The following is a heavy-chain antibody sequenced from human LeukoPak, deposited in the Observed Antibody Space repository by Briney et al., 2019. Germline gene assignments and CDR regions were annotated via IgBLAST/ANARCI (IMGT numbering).Heavy chain of an antibody. CDR1: GYSFTSYC. D-gene: IGHD1-26*01. CDR2: IYPGDSGP. Sequence: GESLQISCKVSGYSFTSYCIGWVREMPGKGLEWMGIIYPGDSGPTYSPSFQGQVTISVDKSINTAYLQWSSLQASDTATYYCGMSGDRVPLQDDVFHVWGQGTMVTVST. J-gene: IGHJ3*01. CDR3: GMSGDRVPLQDDVFHV. V-gene: IGHV5-51*01.